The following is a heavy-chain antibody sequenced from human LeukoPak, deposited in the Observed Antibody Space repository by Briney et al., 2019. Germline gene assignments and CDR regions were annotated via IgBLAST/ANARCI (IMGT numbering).Heavy chain of an antibody. CDR3: ARDSGSYFWWFDA. J-gene: IGHJ5*02. CDR1: GGAISTYY. D-gene: IGHD1-26*01. Sequence: SETLSLTCTVSGGAISTYYWSWIRQRPGKPPEWIGYIYYSGTTNFNPSLKSRITMSVDTSKNQFSLELSSVTAADTAVYYCARDSGSYFWWFDAWGQGILVTVSS. V-gene: IGHV4-59*01. CDR2: IYYSGTT.